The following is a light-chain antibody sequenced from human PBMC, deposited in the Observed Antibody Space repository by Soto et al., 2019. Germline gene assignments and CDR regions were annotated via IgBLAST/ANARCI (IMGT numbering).Light chain of an antibody. CDR1: QSVSSSY. V-gene: IGKV3-20*01. CDR3: QQYGGSPLYT. Sequence: EIVLTQSPGTLSLSPGERATHSCRASQSVSSSYLAWYQQKPGQAPRLLIYGASSRATGIPDRFSGSGSGTDFTLTISRLEPEDFAVYYCQQYGGSPLYTFGQGTKLEI. J-gene: IGKJ2*01. CDR2: GAS.